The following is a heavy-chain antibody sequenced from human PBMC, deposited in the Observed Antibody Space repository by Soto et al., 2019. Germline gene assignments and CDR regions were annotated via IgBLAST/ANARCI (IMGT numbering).Heavy chain of an antibody. CDR2: INHSGST. D-gene: IGHD2-15*01. CDR1: GGSFSGYY. CDR3: ARDGYCSGGSCYRLLSFDY. V-gene: IGHV4-34*01. Sequence: SETLSLTCAVYGGSFSGYYWSWIRQPPGKGLEWIGEINHSGSTNYNPSLKSRVTISVDTSKNQFSLKLSSVTAEDTAVYHCARDGYCSGGSCYRLLSFDYWGQGTLVTVSS. J-gene: IGHJ4*02.